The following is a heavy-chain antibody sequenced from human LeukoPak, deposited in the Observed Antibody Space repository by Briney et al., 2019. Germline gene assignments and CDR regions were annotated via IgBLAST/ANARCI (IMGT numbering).Heavy chain of an antibody. V-gene: IGHV3-49*03. J-gene: IGHJ4*02. D-gene: IGHD5-18*01. CDR2: IRSKTFGGTT. CDR3: TRYSGRTDY. Sequence: GGSLRLSCTSSGFTFGTYGVSWFRQAPGKGLEWVAFIRSKTFGGTTEYAASVKGRFTISRDDSKSIAYLQMNSLKTEDTAVYYCTRYSGRTDYWGQGTLVSVSS. CDR1: GFTFGTYG.